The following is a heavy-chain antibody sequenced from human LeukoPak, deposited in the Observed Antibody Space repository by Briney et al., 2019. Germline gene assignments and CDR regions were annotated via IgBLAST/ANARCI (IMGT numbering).Heavy chain of an antibody. Sequence: PSETLSLTCAVYGGSFSGYYWSWIRQPPGKGLEWIGYIYYSGSTYYNPSLKSRVTISVDTSKNQFSLKLSSVTAADTAVYYCARSDSYYDSSAWDPWGQGTLVTVSS. CDR3: ARSDSYYDSSAWDP. J-gene: IGHJ5*02. CDR1: GGSFSGYY. CDR2: IYYSGST. V-gene: IGHV4-34*09. D-gene: IGHD3-22*01.